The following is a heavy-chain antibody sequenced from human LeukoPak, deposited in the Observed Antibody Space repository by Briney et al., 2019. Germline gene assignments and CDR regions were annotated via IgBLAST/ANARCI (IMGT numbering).Heavy chain of an antibody. CDR1: GFTFSSYA. CDR3: ARAAGRTYTMPFDY. J-gene: IGHJ4*02. V-gene: IGHV3-30*04. CDR2: ISYDGSNK. Sequence: GGSLRLSCAASGFTFSSYAMHWVRQAPGKGLEWVAVISYDGSNKYYADSVKGRFTISRDNSKNTLYLQMNSLRAEDTAVYYCARAAGRTYTMPFDYWGQGTLVTVSS. D-gene: IGHD2-2*01.